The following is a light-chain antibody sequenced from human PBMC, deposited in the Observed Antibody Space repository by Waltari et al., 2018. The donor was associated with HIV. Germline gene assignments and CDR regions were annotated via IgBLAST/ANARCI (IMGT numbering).Light chain of an antibody. CDR3: SSYTSSSVV. Sequence: QSALTQPAPVSGSPGQSITISCTGTSRDVGGYNYVSWYQQHPGKAPKLMICDVSNRPSGVSNRFSGSKSGNTASLTISGLQAEDEADYYCSSYTSSSVVFGGGTKLTVL. V-gene: IGLV2-14*03. J-gene: IGLJ2*01. CDR1: SRDVGGYNY. CDR2: DVS.